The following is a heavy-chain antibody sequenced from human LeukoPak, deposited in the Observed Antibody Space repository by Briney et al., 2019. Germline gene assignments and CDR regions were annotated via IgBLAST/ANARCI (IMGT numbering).Heavy chain of an antibody. CDR1: GGTFSSYA. CDR2: IIPIFGTA. J-gene: IGHJ4*02. Sequence: ASVKVSCKASGGTFSSYAISWVRQAPGQGLEWMGGIIPIFGTANYAQKFQGRVTITTDESTSTAYMELSSLRSEDTAVYYWARVGDPQTLDYWGQGTLVTVSS. V-gene: IGHV1-69*05. D-gene: IGHD4-23*01. CDR3: ARVGDPQTLDY.